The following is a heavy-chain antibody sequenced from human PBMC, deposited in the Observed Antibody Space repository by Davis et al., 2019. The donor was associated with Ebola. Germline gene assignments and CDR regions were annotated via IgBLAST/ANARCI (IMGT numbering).Heavy chain of an antibody. Sequence: ASVKVSCKASAYISTSYYMHWVRQAPGQGLEWMGWINPNSGGTNYAPKFQGWVTMTRHTSISTAYMELSTLRSDDTTVYYCAKGGRYDYWFAPWGQGTLVTVSS. D-gene: IGHD3-16*01. CDR2: INPNSGGT. CDR1: AYISTSYY. J-gene: IGHJ5*02. V-gene: IGHV1-2*04. CDR3: AKGGRYDYWFAP.